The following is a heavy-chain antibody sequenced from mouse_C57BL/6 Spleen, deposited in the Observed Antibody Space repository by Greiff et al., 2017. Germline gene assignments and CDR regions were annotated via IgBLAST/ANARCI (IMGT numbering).Heavy chain of an antibody. V-gene: IGHV1-39*01. CDR3: ARDDMDDPASMDY. D-gene: IGHD1-1*02. Sequence: EVQLQQPGPELVKPGASVKISCKASGYSFTGYYMNWVKQRTGKGLEWIGVINPYYGTTSYNQKFKGKATLTVDKSSSTAYMQLNSLTSEDSAVYYCARDDMDDPASMDYWGQGTSVTVSS. J-gene: IGHJ4*01. CDR2: INPYYGTT. CDR1: GYSFTGYY.